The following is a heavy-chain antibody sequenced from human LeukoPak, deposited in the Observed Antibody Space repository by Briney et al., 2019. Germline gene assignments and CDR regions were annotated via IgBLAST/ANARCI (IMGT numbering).Heavy chain of an antibody. CDR1: GGSLSGYY. CDR2: INHSGST. J-gene: IGHJ4*02. CDR3: ARVRYSGSNALGY. V-gene: IGHV4-34*01. D-gene: IGHD1-26*01. Sequence: PSETLSLTCAVYGGSLSGYYWSWIRQSPGEGLEWIGEINHSGSTNYNPSLKSRVTISVDTSKNQFSLKLSSVTAADTAVYYCARVRYSGSNALGYWGQGTLVTVSS.